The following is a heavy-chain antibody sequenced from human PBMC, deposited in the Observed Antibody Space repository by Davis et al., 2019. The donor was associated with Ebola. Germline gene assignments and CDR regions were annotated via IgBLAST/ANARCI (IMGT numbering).Heavy chain of an antibody. D-gene: IGHD2-15*01. J-gene: IGHJ4*02. CDR1: GDSISSSSYY. CDR3: ASRYCSGGSCPFDY. V-gene: IGHV4-39*01. Sequence: PGGSLRLSCAVSGDSISSSSYYWGWIRQPPGKGLEWIGSIYYSGSTNYNPSLKSRVTISVDTSKNQFSLKLSSVTAADTAVYYCASRYCSGGSCPFDYWGQGTLVTVSS. CDR2: IYYSGST.